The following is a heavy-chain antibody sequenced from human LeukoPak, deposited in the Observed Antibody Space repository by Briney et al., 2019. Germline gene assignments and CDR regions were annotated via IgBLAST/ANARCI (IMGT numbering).Heavy chain of an antibody. CDR1: GFTFSSYG. D-gene: IGHD3-10*01. Sequence: PGGTLRLSCAASGFTFSSYGMSWVRQAPGKGLEWVSAISGSGGSTYYADSVKGRFTISRDNSKNTLYLQMNSLRAEDTAAYYCAKDSLMVRGVMSDYWGQGTLVTVSS. J-gene: IGHJ4*02. CDR3: AKDSLMVRGVMSDY. V-gene: IGHV3-23*01. CDR2: ISGSGGST.